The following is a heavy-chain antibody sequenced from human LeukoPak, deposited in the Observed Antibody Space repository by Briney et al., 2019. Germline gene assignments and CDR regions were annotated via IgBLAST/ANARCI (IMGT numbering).Heavy chain of an antibody. J-gene: IGHJ3*02. D-gene: IGHD1-26*01. Sequence: GGSLRLSCAAAGFTFSSYSMNWVRQAPGKGLEWVSSISSSSSYIYYADSVKGRFTISMDNPKNSLYMQMNSLRAEDTAGYYCARGSGAFDIWGQGTMVTVSS. CDR3: ARGSGAFDI. CDR2: ISSSSSYI. V-gene: IGHV3-21*01. CDR1: GFTFSSYS.